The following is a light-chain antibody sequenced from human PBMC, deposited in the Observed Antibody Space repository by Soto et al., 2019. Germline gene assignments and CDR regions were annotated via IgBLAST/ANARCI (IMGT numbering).Light chain of an antibody. J-gene: IGLJ1*01. V-gene: IGLV2-14*01. Sequence: QSALTQPASVSGSPGQSITISCTGNSSDVGAYNYVSWYQQHPGKAPKLMIYEVSNRPSGVSNRFSGSKSDNTASLTISGLQAEDEADYYCSSYTSSSTLVFGTGTKLTVL. CDR3: SSYTSSSTLV. CDR2: EVS. CDR1: SSDVGAYNY.